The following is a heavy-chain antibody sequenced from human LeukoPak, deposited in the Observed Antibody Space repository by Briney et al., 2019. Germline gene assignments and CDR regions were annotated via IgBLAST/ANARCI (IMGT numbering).Heavy chain of an antibody. Sequence: SETLSLTCTASGGSISTYYWSWIRQPPGKGLEWIGHIYTSGSSDYNPSLKSRVTISIDTSNNQFSLNLNSVTAADTAVYYCARSRGRKITPFDYWGQGILVTVSS. D-gene: IGHD3-10*01. J-gene: IGHJ4*02. CDR1: GGSISTYY. CDR2: IYTSGSS. V-gene: IGHV4-4*08. CDR3: ARSRGRKITPFDY.